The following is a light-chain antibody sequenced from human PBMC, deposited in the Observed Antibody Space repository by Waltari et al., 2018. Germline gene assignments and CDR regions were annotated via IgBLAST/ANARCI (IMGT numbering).Light chain of an antibody. CDR2: KTS. Sequence: DIQMTQSPSTLSASVGDRVSMTCRTSQSSDNWLAWYQQKPGKAPKLLIAKTSLLESGVPSRFSGSGSGTEFNLTITTLQPDDFATYYCQQYDNSWTFGQGTKVEIK. J-gene: IGKJ1*01. CDR3: QQYDNSWT. CDR1: QSSDNW. V-gene: IGKV1-5*03.